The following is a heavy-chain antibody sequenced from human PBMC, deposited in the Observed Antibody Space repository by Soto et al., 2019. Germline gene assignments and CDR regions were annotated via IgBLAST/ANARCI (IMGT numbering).Heavy chain of an antibody. D-gene: IGHD3-9*01. CDR1: GFTFTSSA. V-gene: IGHV1-58*01. CDR3: AADLAAYYDILTGYSK. CDR2: IVVGSGNT. Sequence: ASVKVSCKASGFTFTSSAVQWVRQARGQRLEWIGWIVVGSGNTNYAQKFQERVTITRDMSTSTAYMELSSLRSEDTAVYYCAADLAAYYDILTGYSKWGQGTLVTVSS. J-gene: IGHJ4*02.